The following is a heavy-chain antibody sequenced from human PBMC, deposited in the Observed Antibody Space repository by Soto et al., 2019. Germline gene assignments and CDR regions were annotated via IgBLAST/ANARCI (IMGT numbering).Heavy chain of an antibody. CDR2: ISAYNGNT. CDR1: GYTFTSCG. V-gene: IGHV1-18*01. D-gene: IGHD3-9*01. Sequence: ASVKVSCKASGYTFTSCGLSWVRQAPAQGLERMGWISAYNGNTNYAQKLQGRVTMTTDTSTSTAYMELRSLRSDDSAVYYCARVPVRDFLTGYWETGYYYCMDVWGKGTTVTVSS. CDR3: ARVPVRDFLTGYWETGYYYCMDV. J-gene: IGHJ6*03.